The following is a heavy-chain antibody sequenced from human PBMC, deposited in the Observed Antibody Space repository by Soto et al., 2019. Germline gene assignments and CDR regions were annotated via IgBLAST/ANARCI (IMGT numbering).Heavy chain of an antibody. V-gene: IGHV4-38-2*01. Sequence: SETLSLTCAVSGYSISLGYYWGWIRQPPGKGLEWIGSIYHSGNTYYNPSLKSRVSISLDTSKNHFSLELTSVTAADTAVYYCSRGMYSAYETSPLFFDYWGLGTLVTVSS. CDR3: SRGMYSAYETSPLFFDY. J-gene: IGHJ4*02. CDR1: GYSISLGYY. D-gene: IGHD5-12*01. CDR2: IYHSGNT.